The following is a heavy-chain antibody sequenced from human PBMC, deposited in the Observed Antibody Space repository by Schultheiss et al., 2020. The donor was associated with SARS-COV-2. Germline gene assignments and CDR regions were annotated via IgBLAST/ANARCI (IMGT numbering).Heavy chain of an antibody. V-gene: IGHV3-66*01. D-gene: IGHD3-9*01. J-gene: IGHJ6*02. CDR2: IYSCGST. CDR1: GGKGEGDA. Sequence: GGSLRLSCAPSGGKGEGDARRWGRQAPGKGLEWVSVIYSCGSTYYADSVKGRFTISRDNAKNSLYLQMNSLRAEDTAVYYCARSLGYYDILTGYHPAHYGMDVWGQGTTVTVSS. CDR3: ARSLGYYDILTGYHPAHYGMDV.